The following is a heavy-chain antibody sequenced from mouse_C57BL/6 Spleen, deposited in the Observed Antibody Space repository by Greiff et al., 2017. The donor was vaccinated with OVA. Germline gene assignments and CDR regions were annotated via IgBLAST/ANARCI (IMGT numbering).Heavy chain of an antibody. CDR1: GYTFTDYY. J-gene: IGHJ1*03. V-gene: IGHV1-19*01. D-gene: IGHD2-5*01. CDR2: INPYNGGT. CDR3: ATAYSIWYFDV. Sequence: VQLQQSGPVLVKPGASVKMSCKASGYTFTDYYMNWVKQSHGKSLEWIGVINPYNGGTSYNQKFKGKATLTVDKSSSTAYMELNSLTSEDSAVYYCATAYSIWYFDVWGTGTTVTVSS.